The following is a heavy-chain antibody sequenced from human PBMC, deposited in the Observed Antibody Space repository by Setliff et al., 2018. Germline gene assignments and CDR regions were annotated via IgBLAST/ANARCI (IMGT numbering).Heavy chain of an antibody. D-gene: IGHD3-3*01. CDR2: INRRGST. J-gene: IGHJ6*03. V-gene: IGHV4-61*09. CDR3: ARVTGFLYMDV. CDR1: GGSVNSGYDN. Sequence: PSETLSLTCTVSGGSVNSGYDNWNWLRQPAGKGLEWIGHINRRGSTNFSPSLKSRVTISIDTSKNQFSLRLSSVTAADTAVYFCARVTGFLYMDVWGKGTTVTVSS.